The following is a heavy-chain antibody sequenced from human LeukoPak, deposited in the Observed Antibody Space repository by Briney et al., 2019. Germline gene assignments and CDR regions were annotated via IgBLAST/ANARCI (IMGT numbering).Heavy chain of an antibody. CDR1: GFTFSSYS. CDR2: ISSSSSYI. J-gene: IGHJ4*02. V-gene: IGHV3-21*01. D-gene: IGHD3-22*01. CDR3: ARLITMIVDY. Sequence: PGGSLRLSCAASGFTFSSYSMNWVRQAPGKGLEWASSISSSSSYIYYADSVKGRFTISRDNAKNSLYLQMNSLRAEDTAVYYCARLITMIVDYWGQGTLVTVSS.